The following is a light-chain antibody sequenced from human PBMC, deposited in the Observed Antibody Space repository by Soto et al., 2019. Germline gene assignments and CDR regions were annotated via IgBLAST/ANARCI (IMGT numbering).Light chain of an antibody. CDR2: GIS. CDR3: QQYNNWPLT. J-gene: IGKJ4*01. Sequence: EIVMTQSPATLSVSPGETATLSCRASQSLTSYLAWYQQKPDQAPRLLIYGISTRATDIPARFSGSGSGTEFNLTISSLQSEDFAVYYCQQYNNWPLTFGGGTKVEIK. CDR1: QSLTSY. V-gene: IGKV3-15*01.